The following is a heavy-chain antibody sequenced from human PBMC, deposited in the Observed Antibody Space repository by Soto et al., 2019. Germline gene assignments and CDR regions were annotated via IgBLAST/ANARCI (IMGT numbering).Heavy chain of an antibody. CDR3: ARDSSSGWY. V-gene: IGHV3-30-3*01. CDR2: ISYDGSNK. D-gene: IGHD6-19*01. J-gene: IGHJ4*02. CDR1: GFTFSSYA. Sequence: QVQLVESGGGVVQPGRSLRLSCAASGFTFSSYAMHWVRQAPGKGLEWVAVISYDGSNKYYADSVKSRFTISRDNSKNTLYLQMNSLRSEDTAVYYCARDSSSGWYWGQGTLVTVSS.